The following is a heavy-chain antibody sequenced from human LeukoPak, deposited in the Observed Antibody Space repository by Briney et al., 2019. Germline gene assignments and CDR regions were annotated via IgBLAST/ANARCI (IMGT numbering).Heavy chain of an antibody. CDR2: IYHSGST. CDR3: ARGGAARLHFQN. V-gene: IGHV4-59*02. CDR1: GFTVSSNY. J-gene: IGHJ1*01. D-gene: IGHD6-6*01. Sequence: SGGSLRLSCAASGFTVSSNYMSWIRQPPGKGLEWIGYIYHSGSTNYNPSLQSRVTISVDTSKNQFSLNLNSVTAADTAVYYCARGGAARLHFQNWGQGTLVTVSS.